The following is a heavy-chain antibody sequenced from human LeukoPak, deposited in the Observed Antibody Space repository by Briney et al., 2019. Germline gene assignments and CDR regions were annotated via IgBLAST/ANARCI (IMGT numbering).Heavy chain of an antibody. CDR2: INPSGGST. D-gene: IGHD3-22*01. J-gene: IGHJ3*02. V-gene: IGHV1-46*01. CDR3: ARGGYYDSSGSPRRVAFDI. Sequence: ASVKVSCKASGYTFTSYYMHWVRQAPGQGLEWMGIINPSGGSTSYAQKFQGRVTMTRDMSTSTVYMELSSLRSEDTAVYYCARGGYYDSSGSPRRVAFDIWGQGTMVTVSS. CDR1: GYTFTSYY.